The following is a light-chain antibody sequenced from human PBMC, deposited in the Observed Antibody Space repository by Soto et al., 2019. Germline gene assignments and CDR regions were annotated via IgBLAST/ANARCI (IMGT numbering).Light chain of an antibody. V-gene: IGKV1-9*01. CDR1: QGSSSY. J-gene: IGKJ1*01. Sequence: DIQLTQSPSFLSASVGDRVTITCRASQGSSSYLAWYQQKPGKAPKLLIYAASTLQSGVPSRFSGSGYGTEFTLTISSLQPEDFAAYYCQQLNSYPWTFGQGTKVEIK. CDR2: AAS. CDR3: QQLNSYPWT.